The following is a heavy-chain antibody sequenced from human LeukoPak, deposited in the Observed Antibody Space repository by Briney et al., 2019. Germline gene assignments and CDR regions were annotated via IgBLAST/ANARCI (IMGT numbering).Heavy chain of an antibody. D-gene: IGHD3-22*01. CDR2: INWNGGST. J-gene: IGHJ4*02. CDR3: ARCGRGYDSSGYYSY. V-gene: IGHV3-20*04. CDR1: GFTFDDYG. Sequence: GGSLRLSCAASGFTFDDYGMSWVRQAPGKGLEWVSGINWNGGSTGYADSVKGRFTISRDNAKNSLYLQMNSLRAEDTAIYYCARCGRGYDSSGYYSYWGQGTLVTVSS.